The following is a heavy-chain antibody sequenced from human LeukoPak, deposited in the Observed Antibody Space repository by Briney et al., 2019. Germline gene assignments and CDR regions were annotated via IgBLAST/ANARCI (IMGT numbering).Heavy chain of an antibody. J-gene: IGHJ4*02. CDR3: ATGPLLGVVITYFDY. D-gene: IGHD3-22*01. CDR1: GYTLTELS. Sequence: ASVKVSCKVSGYTLTELSMHWVRQAPGKGLEWMGGFDPEDGETIYAQKFQGGVTMTEDTSTDTAYMELSSLRSEDTAVYYCATGPLLGVVITYFDYWGQGTLVTVSS. V-gene: IGHV1-24*01. CDR2: FDPEDGET.